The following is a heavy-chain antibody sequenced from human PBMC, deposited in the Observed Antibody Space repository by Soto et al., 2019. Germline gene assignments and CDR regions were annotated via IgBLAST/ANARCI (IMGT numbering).Heavy chain of an antibody. CDR3: ARGPGYCSSTSCYNYYYMDV. CDR2: INHSGST. Sequence: SETLSLTCAVYGGSFSGYYWSWIRQPPGKGLEWIGEINHSGSTNYNPSLKSRVTISVDTSKNQFSLKLSSVTAADTAVYYCARGPGYCSSTSCYNYYYMDVWGKGTTVTVSS. D-gene: IGHD2-2*01. CDR1: GGSFSGYY. J-gene: IGHJ6*03. V-gene: IGHV4-34*01.